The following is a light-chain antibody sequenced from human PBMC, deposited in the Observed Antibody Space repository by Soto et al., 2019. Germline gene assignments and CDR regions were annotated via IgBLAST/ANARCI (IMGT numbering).Light chain of an antibody. CDR1: QSVSSS. Sequence: EIVMTQSPATLSVSPGERATLYCRASQSVSSSLAWYQQTPGQAPRLLIYGASTMATGMPARFSGSGSGTEFTLTISSLQSEYFAVYYCQQYNDWPRTFGKGTKVEIK. CDR3: QQYNDWPRT. J-gene: IGKJ1*01. CDR2: GAS. V-gene: IGKV3-15*01.